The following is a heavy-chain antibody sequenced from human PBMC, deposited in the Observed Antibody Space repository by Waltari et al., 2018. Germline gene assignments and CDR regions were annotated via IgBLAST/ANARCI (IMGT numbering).Heavy chain of an antibody. CDR1: GYSLSSGYY. V-gene: IGHV4-38-2*02. J-gene: IGHJ5*02. Sequence: QVQLQESGPGLVKPSETLSLTCTVSGYSLSSGYYWGWIRQPPGNGLEWIGSIYHSGSTYYNPSLKSRVTISVDTSKNQFSLKLSSVTAADTAVYYCARVGTGAIWGSYPQAHWFDPWGQGTLVTVSS. D-gene: IGHD3-16*02. CDR2: IYHSGST. CDR3: ARVGTGAIWGSYPQAHWFDP.